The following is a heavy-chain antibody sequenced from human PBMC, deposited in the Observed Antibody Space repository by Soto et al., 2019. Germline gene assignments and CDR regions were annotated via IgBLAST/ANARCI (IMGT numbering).Heavy chain of an antibody. D-gene: IGHD5-12*01. CDR1: GFTFSSYA. CDR3: ARVGPSGPLDY. J-gene: IGHJ4*02. V-gene: IGHV3-30-3*01. CDR2: ISYDGSNK. Sequence: GGSLRLSCAASGFTFSSYAMHWVRQAPGKGLEWVAVISYDGSNKYYADSVKGRFTISRDNSKNTLYLQMNSLRAEDTAAYYCARVGPSGPLDYWGQGTLVTVSS.